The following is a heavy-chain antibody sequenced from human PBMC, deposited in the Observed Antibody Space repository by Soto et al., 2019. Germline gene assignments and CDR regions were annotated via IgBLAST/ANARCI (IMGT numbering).Heavy chain of an antibody. Sequence: GESLKISCKGSGYSFTSYWIGWVRQMPGKGLEWMGIIYPGDSDTRYSPSFQGQVTISADKSISTAYLQWSSLKASDTAMYYWARLGAYSHPAYYYYGMDVWGQGTTVTVSS. CDR1: GYSFTSYW. CDR2: IYPGDSDT. J-gene: IGHJ6*02. CDR3: ARLGAYSHPAYYYYGMDV. D-gene: IGHD6-13*01. V-gene: IGHV5-51*01.